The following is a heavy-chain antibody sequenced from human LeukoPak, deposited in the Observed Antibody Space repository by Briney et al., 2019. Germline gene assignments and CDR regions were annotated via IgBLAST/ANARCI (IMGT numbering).Heavy chain of an antibody. D-gene: IGHD3-16*01. J-gene: IGHJ4*02. CDR3: ARVRYRLAETYIDY. CDR1: GFTFTSSA. V-gene: IGHV1-58*02. Sequence: SVKVSCKASGFTFTSSAMQWVRQARGQRLEWIGWIVVGSGNTNYAQKFQERVTITRDMSTSTAYMELSRLRSDDTAVYYCARVRYRLAETYIDYWGQGTLVTVSS. CDR2: IVVGSGNT.